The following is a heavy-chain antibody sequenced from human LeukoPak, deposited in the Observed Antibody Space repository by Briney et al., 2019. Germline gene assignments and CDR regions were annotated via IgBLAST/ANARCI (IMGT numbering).Heavy chain of an antibody. Sequence: GGSLRLSCAASGFTFSSYEMNWVRQAPGKGLEWVSYISSSGSTIYYADSVKGRFTISRDNAKNSLYLQMNSLRAEDPAVYYCAMGGYSYGSRGGRFDYWGQGTLVTVSS. CDR3: AMGGYSYGSRGGRFDY. J-gene: IGHJ4*02. D-gene: IGHD5-18*01. CDR1: GFTFSSYE. CDR2: ISSSGSTI. V-gene: IGHV3-48*03.